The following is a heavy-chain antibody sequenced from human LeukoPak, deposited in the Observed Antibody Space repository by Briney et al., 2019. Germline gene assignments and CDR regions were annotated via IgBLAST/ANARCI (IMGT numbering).Heavy chain of an antibody. CDR1: GGSISSSRYY. V-gene: IGHV4-39*01. Sequence: PETLSLTCTVSGGSISSSRYYWGWIRQPPGKGLEWIGTIYYSGSTYYNPSLKSRFTISVDTSKNQFSLKLSSVTAADTAVYYCARRAEYSRAHYYFDYWGQGTLVTVSS. CDR2: IYYSGST. J-gene: IGHJ4*02. D-gene: IGHD6-6*01. CDR3: ARRAEYSRAHYYFDY.